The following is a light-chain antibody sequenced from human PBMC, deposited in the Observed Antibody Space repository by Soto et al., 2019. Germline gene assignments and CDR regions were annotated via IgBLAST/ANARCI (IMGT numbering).Light chain of an antibody. Sequence: DIQMTQSPSSLSASVGDRVTITCRASQSISSYLNWYQQKPGKAPKLLIYAASSLQSGVPSRFSGSGSGTNCTLIISSLQPEDFATYYCQQSYSTPWTFGQGTKVDIK. CDR3: QQSYSTPWT. CDR2: AAS. J-gene: IGKJ1*01. CDR1: QSISSY. V-gene: IGKV1-39*01.